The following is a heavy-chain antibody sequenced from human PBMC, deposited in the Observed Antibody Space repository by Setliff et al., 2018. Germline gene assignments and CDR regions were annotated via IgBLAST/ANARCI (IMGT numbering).Heavy chain of an antibody. CDR2: ICHSGST. Sequence: PSETLSLTCDVSGYSISSGYCWGWIRQPPGKGLEWIGSICHSGSTHYNPSLKSRVTISVDTSKNQFSLKLTSVTAADTAVYYCRVWVDMIEVDSWAQGTLVTVSS. J-gene: IGHJ4*02. CDR1: GYSISSGYC. D-gene: IGHD3-22*01. CDR3: RVWVDMIEVDS. V-gene: IGHV4-38-2*01.